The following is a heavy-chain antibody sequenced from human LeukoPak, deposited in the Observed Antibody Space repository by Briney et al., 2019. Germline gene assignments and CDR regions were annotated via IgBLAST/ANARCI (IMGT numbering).Heavy chain of an antibody. Sequence: PSETLSLTCAVSGYSISSGYYWGWIRQPPGKGLEWIGSIYYSGSTYYNPSLKSRVTISVDTSKNRFSLKLSSVTAADTTVYYCARQSLVVQAFDYWGQGTLVTVSS. J-gene: IGHJ4*02. CDR2: IYYSGST. D-gene: IGHD2-15*01. CDR3: ARQSLVVQAFDY. V-gene: IGHV4-38-2*01. CDR1: GYSISSGYY.